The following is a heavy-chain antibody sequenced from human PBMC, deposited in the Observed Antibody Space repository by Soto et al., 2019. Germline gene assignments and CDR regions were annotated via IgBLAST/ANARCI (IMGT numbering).Heavy chain of an antibody. V-gene: IGHV3-7*05. J-gene: IGHJ3*02. CDR1: GFTFSRYW. D-gene: IGHD3-3*01. CDR2: IKQDGSEK. CDR3: ARDRGDYDFWSGYSSVLDI. Sequence: GGSLRLSCAASGFTFSRYWMSWVRQAPGKGLEWVANIKQDGSEKYYVDSVKGRLTISRDNAKNSLYLQMNSLRAEDTAVYYCARDRGDYDFWSGYSSVLDIWGQGTMVTVSS.